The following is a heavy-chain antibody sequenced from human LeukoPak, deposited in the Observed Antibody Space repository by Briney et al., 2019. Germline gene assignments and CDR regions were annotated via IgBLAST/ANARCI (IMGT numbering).Heavy chain of an antibody. D-gene: IGHD2-8*01. V-gene: IGHV4-4*07. J-gene: IGHJ4*02. CDR3: ARGRLMVYAMKAPIDY. Sequence: SETLSLTCTVSGGSINSYYWSWIRQPAGKGLEWIGRIYTSGSTNYNPSLKSRVTISLDTARNQFSLKLNSVTAADTAVYYCARGRLMVYAMKAPIDYWGQGTLVTVSS. CDR2: IYTSGST. CDR1: GGSINSYY.